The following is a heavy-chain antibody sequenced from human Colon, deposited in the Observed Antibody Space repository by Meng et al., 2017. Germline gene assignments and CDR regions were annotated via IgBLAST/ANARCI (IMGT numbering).Heavy chain of an antibody. Sequence: QLQVQESGPGLVKPSETLSLTCAVYGGSFSGYYWSWIRQPPGKGLEWIGEINHSGSTNYNPSLKSRVTISVDTSKNQFSLKLSSVTAADTAVYYCARGDWFDPWGQGTLVTVSS. CDR3: ARGDWFDP. CDR1: GGSFSGYY. J-gene: IGHJ5*02. CDR2: INHSGST. V-gene: IGHV4-34*01.